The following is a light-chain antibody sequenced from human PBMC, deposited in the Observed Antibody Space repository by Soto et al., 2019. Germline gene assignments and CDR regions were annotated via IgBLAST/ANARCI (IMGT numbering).Light chain of an antibody. CDR1: SSDVGTYDD. Sequence: QSVLTQPASVSASPGQSITISCTGTSSDVGTYDDVSWYRQHPGKAPRLLIYEVTNRPSGLSNRFSGSKSGNTASLTISGLQAEDEADYYCSSYTSSSSLYVFGTGTEVTVL. J-gene: IGLJ1*01. CDR2: EVT. CDR3: SSYTSSSSLYV. V-gene: IGLV2-14*01.